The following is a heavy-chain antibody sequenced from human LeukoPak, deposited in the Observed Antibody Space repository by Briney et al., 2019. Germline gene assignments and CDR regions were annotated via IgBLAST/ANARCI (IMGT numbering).Heavy chain of an antibody. CDR2: INHSGSA. V-gene: IGHV4-34*01. Sequence: SQTLSLTCAVYGGSFSGYYWSWIRHPPGKGLEWIGEINHSGSATNNQPPKSRVTKKVDTSKTQFSLKLSSVAAADTAVYYCAGAGFRRLLWCGELPRHNWFDPWGQGTLVTVSS. J-gene: IGHJ5*02. CDR3: AGAGFRRLLWCGELPRHNWFDP. CDR1: GGSFSGYY. D-gene: IGHD3-10*01.